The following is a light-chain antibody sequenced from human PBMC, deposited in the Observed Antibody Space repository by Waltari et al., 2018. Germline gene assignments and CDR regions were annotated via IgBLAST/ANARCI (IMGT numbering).Light chain of an antibody. J-gene: IGKJ2*01. V-gene: IGKV3-11*01. CDR2: DAS. CDR1: QTVRGY. Sequence: TQPLSPGESATLSCSASQTVRGYLDWYQHKLGQVPRLLLSDASKTATGIPARFSGSGSGTDVTLSITILEPEDFAVYYCQHRSDWPLYTFGQGTKLELK. CDR3: QHRSDWPLYT.